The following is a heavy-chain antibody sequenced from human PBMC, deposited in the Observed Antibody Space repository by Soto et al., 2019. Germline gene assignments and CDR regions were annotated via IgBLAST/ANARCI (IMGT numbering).Heavy chain of an antibody. CDR1: GYTFTSYA. D-gene: IGHD3-10*01. CDR2: INAGNGNT. CDR3: ARRGDYYGSGIYVNYYYYMDV. Sequence: ASVKVSCKASGYTFTSYAMHWVRQAPGQRLEWMGWINAGNGNTKYSQKFQGRVTITRDTFASTAYMELSSLRSEDTAVYYCARRGDYYGSGIYVNYYYYMDVWGKGTTVTVSS. J-gene: IGHJ6*03. V-gene: IGHV1-3*01.